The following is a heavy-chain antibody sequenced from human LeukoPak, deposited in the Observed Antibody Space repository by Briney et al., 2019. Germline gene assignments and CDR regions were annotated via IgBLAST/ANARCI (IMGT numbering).Heavy chain of an antibody. D-gene: IGHD2-15*01. CDR2: DSIYGGGP. CDR3: AKEDVGAAPDY. CDR1: GFTFSNYG. J-gene: IGHJ4*02. V-gene: IGHV3-23*01. Sequence: GGSLRLSCEASGFTFSNYGMSWIRQAPGKGPEWVSADSIYGGGPYYADSVKGRFTMSRDSSKNTLYLQMDSLRVDDTAVYYCAKEDVGAAPDYWGQGTLVTVSS.